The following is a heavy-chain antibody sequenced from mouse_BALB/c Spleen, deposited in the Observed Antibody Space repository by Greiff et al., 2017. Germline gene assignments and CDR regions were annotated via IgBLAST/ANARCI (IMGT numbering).Heavy chain of an antibody. Sequence: EVKVVESGGGLVKPGGSLKLSCAASGFTFSSYAMSWVRQSPEKRLEWVAEISSGGSYTYYPDTVTGRFTISRDNAKNTLYLEMSSLRSEDTAMYYCAREVGYFDYWGQGTTLTVSS. V-gene: IGHV5-9-4*01. CDR1: GFTFSSYA. CDR2: ISSGGSYT. J-gene: IGHJ2*01. CDR3: AREVGYFDY. D-gene: IGHD1-1*01.